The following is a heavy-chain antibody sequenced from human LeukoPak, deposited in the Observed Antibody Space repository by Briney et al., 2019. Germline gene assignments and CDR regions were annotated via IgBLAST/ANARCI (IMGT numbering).Heavy chain of an antibody. CDR3: AATTHSGWYYFHY. Sequence: GEALQISSKGSGGSFTSYWISWGRRMPGKGREWMGRIDPSDSYTKYSPSFQGHVTISADKSISTAYLQWSSLKASDTAMFYCAATTHSGWYYFHYWGQGTLVTVSS. D-gene: IGHD6-19*01. V-gene: IGHV5-10-1*01. CDR2: IDPSDSYT. J-gene: IGHJ4*02. CDR1: GGSFTSYW.